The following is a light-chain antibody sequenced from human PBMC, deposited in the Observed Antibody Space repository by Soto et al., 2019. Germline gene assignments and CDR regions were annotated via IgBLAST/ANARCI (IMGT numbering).Light chain of an antibody. CDR3: QTYNSAPLT. J-gene: IGKJ4*01. CDR1: QSISSW. V-gene: IGKV1-5*01. Sequence: DIQMTQPPSTLSASVGDRVTITCRASQSISSWLAWYQQKPGKAPKLLIYDASSLESGVPSRFSGSGSGTDFTLTISRLQPGDVATYYCQTYNSAPLTFGGGTKVDI. CDR2: DAS.